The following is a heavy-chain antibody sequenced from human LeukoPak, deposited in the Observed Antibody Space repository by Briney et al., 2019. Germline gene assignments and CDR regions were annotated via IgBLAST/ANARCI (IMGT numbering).Heavy chain of an antibody. CDR1: GFTFSSYE. J-gene: IGHJ4*02. D-gene: IGHD6-13*01. CDR3: ASGEASNSRFEQQPSY. Sequence: PGGSLRLSCAASGFTFSSYEMNWVRQAPGKGLEWVSYISSIGSTIYYADSVKGRFTISRDNAKNSLYLQMNSLRAEDTAVYYCASGEASNSRFEQQPSYWGQGTLVTVSS. V-gene: IGHV3-48*03. CDR2: ISSIGSTI.